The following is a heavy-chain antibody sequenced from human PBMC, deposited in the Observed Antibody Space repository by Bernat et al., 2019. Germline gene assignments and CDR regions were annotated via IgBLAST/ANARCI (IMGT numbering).Heavy chain of an antibody. CDR2: IQYDGNNE. CDR3: TKDRRAILET. J-gene: IGHJ3*01. Sequence: QVQLVESGGGVVQPGGSLRLSCAESGFTFSSNGMHWVRQAPGKGLEWVAFIQYDGNNEYYADSVKGRFTISRDNSKNTLYLQMNSLTVEDMAVYYCTKDRRAILETWGQGTMVTVPS. V-gene: IGHV3-30*02. CDR1: GFTFSSNG. D-gene: IGHD3-3*01.